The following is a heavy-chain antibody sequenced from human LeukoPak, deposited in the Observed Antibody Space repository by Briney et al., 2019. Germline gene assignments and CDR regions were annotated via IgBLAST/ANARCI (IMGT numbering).Heavy chain of an antibody. CDR3: ARERQYYDSLKVIDY. Sequence: SETLSLTCTVSGGSISSYYWSWIRQPAGKGLEWIGRIYTSGSTNYNPSLKSRVTMSVDTSKNQFSLKLSSVTAADTAVYYCARERQYYDSLKVIDYWGQGTLVTVSS. V-gene: IGHV4-4*07. CDR2: IYTSGST. CDR1: GGSISSYY. J-gene: IGHJ4*02. D-gene: IGHD3-3*01.